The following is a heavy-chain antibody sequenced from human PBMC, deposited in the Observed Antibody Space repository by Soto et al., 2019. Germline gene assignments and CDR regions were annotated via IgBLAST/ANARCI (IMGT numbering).Heavy chain of an antibody. CDR1: GFTFDNYA. CDR3: AKDTGPN. J-gene: IGHJ4*02. Sequence: EVQLVESGGGLVQPGRSLRLSCAASGFTFDNYAMHWVRQAPGKGLEWVSCISWNSNTIAYADSVKGRFTISRDNAKNSLYLQMNSLRAEDTAFYYCAKDTGPNWGQGTLVTVSS. V-gene: IGHV3-9*01. CDR2: ISWNSNTI.